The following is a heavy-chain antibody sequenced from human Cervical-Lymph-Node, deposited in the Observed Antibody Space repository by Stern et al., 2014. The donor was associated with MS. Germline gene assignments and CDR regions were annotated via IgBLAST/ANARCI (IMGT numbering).Heavy chain of an antibody. D-gene: IGHD4-17*01. CDR2: IYPGDSDT. V-gene: IGHV5-51*03. CDR1: GYNFASYW. Sequence: EVQLLESGAEVKKPGQSLKISCKGSGYNFASYWIAWVRQMPGKGLEWMGVIYPGDSDTRYSPAFEGQVTISADKSINPAYLQWSSLKASDTAIFYCARSFFGDYVTFDNWGQGSLVTVSS. CDR3: ARSFFGDYVTFDN. J-gene: IGHJ4*02.